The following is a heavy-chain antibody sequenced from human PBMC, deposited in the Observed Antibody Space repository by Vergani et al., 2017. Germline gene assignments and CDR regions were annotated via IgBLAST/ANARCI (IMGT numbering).Heavy chain of an antibody. J-gene: IGHJ4*02. D-gene: IGHD2-2*02. Sequence: EVQVVESGGGLIKPGGSLRLSCVVSGITFKNAWINGVRQAPGKGLEWIGRIRSKNDGGTADYAAPLKGRFTISRDDSKDSAFLLVNNLKTEDTAVYFCYTDYHDYRGQGTLVTVSS. CDR1: GITFKNAW. V-gene: IGHV3-15*01. CDR3: YTDYHDY. CDR2: IRSKNDGGTA.